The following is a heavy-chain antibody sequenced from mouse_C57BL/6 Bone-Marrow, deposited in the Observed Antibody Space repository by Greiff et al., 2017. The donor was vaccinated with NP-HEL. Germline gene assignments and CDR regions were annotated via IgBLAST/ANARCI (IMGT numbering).Heavy chain of an antibody. CDR3: ASGSSRETFAMED. Sequence: EVQLQQSGPELVKPGASVKISCKASGYSFTGYYMNWVQQSPEKSLEWIGEINPSTGCTNYTQKFKAKATLTGDKSSSTAYMQLKSLTSEDSAVYYWASGSSRETFAMEDRGKGATVTVA. CDR1: GYSFTGYY. D-gene: IGHD1-1*01. J-gene: IGHJ4*01. CDR2: INPSTGCT. V-gene: IGHV1-42*01.